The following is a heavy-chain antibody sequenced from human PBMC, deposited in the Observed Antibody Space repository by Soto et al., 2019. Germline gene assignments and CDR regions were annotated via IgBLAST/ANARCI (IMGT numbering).Heavy chain of an antibody. D-gene: IGHD1-26*01. CDR2: ISPYTGKT. J-gene: IGHJ4*02. CDR3: ARLGLELLSGRRYFDY. Sequence: QVLLVQSGSEVKKPGASMKVSCQTSGYTFSDFALTWVRQVPDKGLEWLGWISPYTGKTNYAQRVHDRVALTTDTSTRTAYLELRSLTYDDTAFYYCARLGLELLSGRRYFDYWGQGTLVTVPS. CDR1: GYTFSDFA. V-gene: IGHV1-18*04.